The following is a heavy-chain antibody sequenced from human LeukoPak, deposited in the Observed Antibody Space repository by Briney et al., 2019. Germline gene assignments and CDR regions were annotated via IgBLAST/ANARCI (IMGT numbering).Heavy chain of an antibody. D-gene: IGHD2-2*01. Sequence: GGSLRLSCAASGFTVSSNYMSWVRQAPGKGLEWVANIKQDGSEKYYVDSVKGRFTISRDNAKNSLYLQMNSLRAEDTAVYYCARESTSSYYFDYWGQGTLVTVSS. CDR2: IKQDGSEK. CDR1: GFTVSSNY. J-gene: IGHJ4*02. V-gene: IGHV3-7*01. CDR3: ARESTSSYYFDY.